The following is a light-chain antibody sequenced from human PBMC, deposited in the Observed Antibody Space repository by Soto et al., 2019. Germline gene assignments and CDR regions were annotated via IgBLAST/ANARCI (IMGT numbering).Light chain of an antibody. CDR2: DTS. CDR3: QQYGSSPGT. CDR1: QSVRDNY. Sequence: EIVLTQSPGTVSLSPVERATLSCRASQSVRDNYLAWYQQKPGQAPSLLIFDTSRRATGIPDRFTGSGSGTDFALTISRVEPQDIAVYFCQQYGSSPGTFGQGTKVDNK. J-gene: IGKJ1*01. V-gene: IGKV3-20*01.